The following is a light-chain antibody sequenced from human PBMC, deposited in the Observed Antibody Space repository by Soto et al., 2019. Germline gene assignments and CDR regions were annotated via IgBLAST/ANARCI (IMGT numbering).Light chain of an antibody. J-gene: IGKJ4*01. CDR3: QQYNSYSLT. CDR1: QSVSSS. Sequence: TQSPGTLSLSPGERATLSCRASQSVSSSYLAWYQQKPGKAPKLLIYDASSLESGVPSRFSGSGSGTEFTLTISSLQPDDFATYYCQQYNSYSLTFGGGTKVEIK. CDR2: DAS. V-gene: IGKV1-5*01.